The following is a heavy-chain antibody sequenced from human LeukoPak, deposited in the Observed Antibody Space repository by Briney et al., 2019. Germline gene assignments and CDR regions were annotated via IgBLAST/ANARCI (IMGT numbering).Heavy chain of an antibody. CDR3: AKVSWSRASRDF. CDR2: IQGSHEST. D-gene: IGHD2-8*02. J-gene: IGHJ4*02. V-gene: IGHV3-53*01. CDR1: GFTVGTSY. Sequence: GGSLRLSCAASGFTVGTSYMTWVRQAPGKGLEWVSAIQGSHESTFYADFVKGRFTISRDRSRNTLYLQMRNLRAEDTAVYYCAKVSWSRASRDFWGQGTLVTVSS.